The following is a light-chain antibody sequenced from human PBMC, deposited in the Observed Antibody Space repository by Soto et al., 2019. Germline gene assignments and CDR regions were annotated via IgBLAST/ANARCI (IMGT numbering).Light chain of an antibody. V-gene: IGKV4-1*01. CDR2: WAS. CDR1: QSVLYSSNSKNY. Sequence: DIVMTQSPDSLTVSLGERATINRKSSQSVLYSSNSKNYLAWYQQKPGQPPKLLIYWASTRESGVPDRFSGSGSGTDFTLTIRGLQAEDVAVYYCQQYYSTPLTFGGGTKVEIK. J-gene: IGKJ4*01. CDR3: QQYYSTPLT.